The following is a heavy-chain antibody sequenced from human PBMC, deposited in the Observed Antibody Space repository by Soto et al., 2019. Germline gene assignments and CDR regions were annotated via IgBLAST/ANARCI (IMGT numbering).Heavy chain of an antibody. V-gene: IGHV3-11*01. CDR2: ISSSGSTI. Sequence: GGSLRLSCAASGFTFSDYYMSWIRQAPGKGLEWVSYISSSGSTIYYADSVKGRFTISRDNAKNSLYLQMNSLRAEDTAVYYCARDQIAAAPGAFDIWGQGTMVTVSS. CDR1: GFTFSDYY. D-gene: IGHD6-13*01. CDR3: ARDQIAAAPGAFDI. J-gene: IGHJ3*02.